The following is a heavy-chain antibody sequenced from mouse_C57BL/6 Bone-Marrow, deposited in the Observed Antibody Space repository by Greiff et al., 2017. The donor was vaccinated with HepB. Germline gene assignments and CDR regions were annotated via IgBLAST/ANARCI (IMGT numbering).Heavy chain of an antibody. CDR3: AREDYGNLYYAMDY. Sequence: EVQRVESGGGLVKPGGSLKLSCAASGFTFSSYAMSWVRQTPEKRLEWVATISDGGSYTYYPDNVKGRFTISRDNAKNNLYLQMSHLKSEDTAMYYCAREDYGNLYYAMDYWGQGTSVTVSS. V-gene: IGHV5-4*01. CDR1: GFTFSSYA. D-gene: IGHD2-1*01. CDR2: ISDGGSYT. J-gene: IGHJ4*01.